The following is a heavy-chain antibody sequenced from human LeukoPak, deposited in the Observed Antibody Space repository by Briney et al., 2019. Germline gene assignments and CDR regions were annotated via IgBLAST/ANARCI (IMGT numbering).Heavy chain of an antibody. V-gene: IGHV4-61*09. D-gene: IGHD5-18*01. CDR1: GGSIRSGSYY. CDR2: IYTRGTT. CDR3: ARVYTVMGATTVDHYHYYMDV. Sequence: SETLTLTCTVSGGSIRSGSYYCRRIRQPAGKGLEWIGHIYTRGTTNYNPTVKSRVTVSLDTSKNQISLKLSSVTAADTAIYYCARVYTVMGATTVDHYHYYMDVWGKGTTVTVSS. J-gene: IGHJ6*03.